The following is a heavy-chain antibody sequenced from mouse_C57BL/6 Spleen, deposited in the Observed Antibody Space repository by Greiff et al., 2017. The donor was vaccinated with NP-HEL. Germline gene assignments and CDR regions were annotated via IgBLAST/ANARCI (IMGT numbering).Heavy chain of an antibody. CDR2: ISYDGSN. J-gene: IGHJ1*03. D-gene: IGHD2-3*01. V-gene: IGHV3-6*01. CDR1: GYSITSGYY. CDR3: ARDRVTTWYFDV. Sequence: VQLKESGPGLVKPSQSLSLTCSVTGYSITSGYYWNWIRQFPGNKLEWMGYISYDGSNNYNPSLKNRISITRDTSKNQFFLKLNSVTTEDTATYYCARDRVTTWYFDVWGTGTTVTVSS.